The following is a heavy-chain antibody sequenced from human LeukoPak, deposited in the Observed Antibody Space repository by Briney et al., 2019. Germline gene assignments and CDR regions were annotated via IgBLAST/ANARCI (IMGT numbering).Heavy chain of an antibody. J-gene: IGHJ6*02. D-gene: IGHD6-19*01. CDR3: ARFQNDGWYRPRGSNYYYYYGMDV. CDR2: IIPIFGTA. Sequence: SVKVSCKASGGTFSSYAISWVRQAPGQGLEWMGGIIPIFGTANYAQKFQGRVTITADESTSTAYMELSSLRSEDTAVYYCARFQNDGWYRPRGSNYYYYYGMDVWGQGTTVTVSS. V-gene: IGHV1-69*13. CDR1: GGTFSSYA.